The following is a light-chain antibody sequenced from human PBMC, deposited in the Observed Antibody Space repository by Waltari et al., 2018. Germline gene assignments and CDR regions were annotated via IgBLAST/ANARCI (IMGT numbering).Light chain of an antibody. CDR1: SSDVGAYNY. V-gene: IGLV2-14*01. CDR3: SSYTSSSTLV. J-gene: IGLJ2*01. Sequence: HSALPQPASVSGSPGQSITISCTGTSSDVGAYNYVSWYQQHPGKAPKLMIYDVSKRPSGVSNRFSGSKSGNTASLTISGLQAEDEADYYCSSYTSSSTLVFGGGTKLTVL. CDR2: DVS.